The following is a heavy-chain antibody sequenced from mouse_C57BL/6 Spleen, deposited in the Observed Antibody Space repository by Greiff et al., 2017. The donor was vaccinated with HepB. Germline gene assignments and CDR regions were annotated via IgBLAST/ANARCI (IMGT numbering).Heavy chain of an antibody. CDR2: IHPNSGST. CDR1: GYTFTSYW. J-gene: IGHJ3*01. CDR3: AREDYGSRVPFAY. Sequence: QVQLQQPGAELVKPGASVKLSCKASGYTFTSYWMNWVKQRPGQGLEWIGMIHPNSGSTNYNEKFKSKATLTVDKSSSTAYMQLSSLTSEDSAVYYCAREDYGSRVPFAYWGQGTLVTVSA. D-gene: IGHD1-1*01. V-gene: IGHV1-64*01.